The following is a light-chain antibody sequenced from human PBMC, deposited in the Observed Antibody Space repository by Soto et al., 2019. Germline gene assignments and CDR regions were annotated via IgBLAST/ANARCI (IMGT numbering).Light chain of an antibody. J-gene: IGLJ1*01. V-gene: IGLV1-40*01. CDR2: GST. CDR3: QSYDSSLSGYV. CDR1: GSNIGAPYD. Sequence: VLTQPPSLSGAPGQRVTISCTGSGSNIGAPYDVHWYQHLPGTAPKLLIYGSTNRPSGVPGRFSGSKSGTSASLAITGLQAEDEADYYCQSYDSSLSGYVFGAGTKVTVL.